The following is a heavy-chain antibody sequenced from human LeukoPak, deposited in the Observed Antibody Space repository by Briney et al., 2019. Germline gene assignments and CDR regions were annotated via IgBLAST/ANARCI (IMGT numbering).Heavy chain of an antibody. CDR2: IYPADSDT. Sequence: GESLKISCKGSRYIFTTYWISWVRQMPGKGLEWMGIIYPADSDTRYSPSFQGQVTISADKSINTAYLQWSSLEASDAAMYYCARHSFLGYCSTTSCRTPFDIWGQGTIVTISS. J-gene: IGHJ3*02. CDR3: ARHSFLGYCSTTSCRTPFDI. CDR1: RYIFTTYW. V-gene: IGHV5-51*01. D-gene: IGHD2-2*01.